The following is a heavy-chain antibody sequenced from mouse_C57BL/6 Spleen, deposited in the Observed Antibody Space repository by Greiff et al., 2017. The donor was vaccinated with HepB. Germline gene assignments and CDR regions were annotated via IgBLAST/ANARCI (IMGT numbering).Heavy chain of an antibody. Sequence: EVKVEESGGGLVQPGGSMKLSCVASGFTFSNYWMNWVRQSPEKGLEWVAQIRLKSDNYATHYAESVKGRFTISRDDSKSSVYLQMNNLRAEDTGIYCCTRAGFDYWGQGTTLTVSS. CDR1: GFTFSNYW. J-gene: IGHJ2*01. CDR3: TRAGFDY. CDR2: IRLKSDNYAT. V-gene: IGHV6-3*01.